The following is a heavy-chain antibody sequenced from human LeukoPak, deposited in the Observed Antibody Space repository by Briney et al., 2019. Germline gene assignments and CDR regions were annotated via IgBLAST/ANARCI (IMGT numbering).Heavy chain of an antibody. J-gene: IGHJ4*02. D-gene: IGHD1-26*01. Sequence: GRSLRLYCAASRFTCRAYAMHWVRQAPGKGLEWVAVISYDGSNKFYADSVKGRFTISRDNSKNTLYLQMNSLYPQMTSVRQGAKHVDHCSSHCRAFDYWGQGTLVTVSS. CDR2: ISYDGSNK. V-gene: IGHV3-30-3*01. CDR3: AKHVDHCSSHCRAFDY. CDR1: RFTCRAYA.